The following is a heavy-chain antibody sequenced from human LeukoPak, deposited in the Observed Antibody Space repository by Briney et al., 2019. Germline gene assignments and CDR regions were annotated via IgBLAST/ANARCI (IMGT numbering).Heavy chain of an antibody. CDR2: ISGGGGST. CDR3: AKDHRVGQLLLLP. V-gene: IGHV3-23*01. CDR1: GFTFISYA. D-gene: IGHD2-15*01. J-gene: IGHJ5*02. Sequence: PGGSLRLSCAASGFTFISYAMTWVRQAPGMGLEWVSTISGGGGSTYYADSVKGRFTISRDNSKNTLYLQMNNLRAEDTAVYYCAKDHRVGQLLLLPWGQGTLVTVSS.